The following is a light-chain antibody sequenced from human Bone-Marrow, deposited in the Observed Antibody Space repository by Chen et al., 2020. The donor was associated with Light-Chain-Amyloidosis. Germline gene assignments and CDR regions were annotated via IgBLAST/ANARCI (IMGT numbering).Light chain of an antibody. V-gene: IGLV3-25*03. Sequence: SYELTQPPSVSVSPGQTARITCSGDDLPTKYAYWYQQKPGQAPVLVIHRDTERPSGISERFSGSSSGKTTTLTISGVKAEDEADYHGQSADGSGTYEGIFGGGTKLTVL. CDR1: DLPTKY. CDR2: RDT. J-gene: IGLJ2*01. CDR3: QSADGSGTYEGI.